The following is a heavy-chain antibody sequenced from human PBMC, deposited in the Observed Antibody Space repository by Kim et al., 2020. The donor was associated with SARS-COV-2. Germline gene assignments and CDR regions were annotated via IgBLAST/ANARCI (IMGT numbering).Heavy chain of an antibody. V-gene: IGHV3-33*01. Sequence: QPPGKGLGWVAVIWYDEDKKYYAESVKGRFIVSRDNSNNTVYLQVNSLKAEDTAVYYCARDFTADYFDYWGQGTLVTVSS. J-gene: IGHJ4*02. D-gene: IGHD2-21*02. CDR3: ARDFTADYFDY. CDR2: IWYDEDKK.